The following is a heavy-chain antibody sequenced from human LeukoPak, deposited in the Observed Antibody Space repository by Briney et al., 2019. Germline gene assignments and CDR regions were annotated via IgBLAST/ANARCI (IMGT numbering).Heavy chain of an antibody. D-gene: IGHD6-13*01. CDR3: ARGNGDSSWYWKRLPYHYYYMDV. V-gene: IGHV1-69*05. Sequence: SVKVSCKASGGTFSSYAISWVRQAPGQGLEWMGGIIPIFGTANYAQKFQGRVTITTDESTSTAYMELSSLRSEDTAVYYCARGNGDSSWYWKRLPYHYYYMDVWAKGPRSPSP. J-gene: IGHJ6*03. CDR1: GGTFSSYA. CDR2: IIPIFGTA.